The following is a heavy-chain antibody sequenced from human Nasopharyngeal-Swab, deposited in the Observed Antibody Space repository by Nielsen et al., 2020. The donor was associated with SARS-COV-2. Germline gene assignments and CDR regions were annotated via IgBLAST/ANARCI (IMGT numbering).Heavy chain of an antibody. CDR3: ARGERRRYDFWSGPPHYGMDV. D-gene: IGHD3-3*01. V-gene: IGHV4-59*01. Sequence: RQAPGKGLEWIGYIYYSGSTNNNPSLRSRVTISVDTSKNQISLKLSSVTAADTAVYYGARGERRRYDFWSGPPHYGMDVWGQGTTVTVSS. J-gene: IGHJ6*02. CDR2: IYYSGST.